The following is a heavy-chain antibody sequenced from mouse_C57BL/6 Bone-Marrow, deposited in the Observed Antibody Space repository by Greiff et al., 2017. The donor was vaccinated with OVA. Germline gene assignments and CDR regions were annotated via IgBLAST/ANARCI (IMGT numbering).Heavy chain of an antibody. V-gene: IGHV1-81*01. J-gene: IGHJ2*01. CDR1: GYTFTSYG. CDR3: ARFGTGDYFDY. CDR2: IYPRSGNT. D-gene: IGHD4-1*01. Sequence: VKLVESGAELARPGASVKLSCKASGYTFTSYGISWVKQRTGQGLEWIGEIYPRSGNTYYNEKFKGKATLTADKSSSTAYMELRSLTSEDSAVYFCARFGTGDYFDYWGQGTTLTVSS.